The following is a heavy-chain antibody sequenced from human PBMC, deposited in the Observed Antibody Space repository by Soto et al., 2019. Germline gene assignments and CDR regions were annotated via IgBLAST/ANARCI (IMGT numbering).Heavy chain of an antibody. Sequence: GASVKVSCKASGGTFSSYAISWVRQAPGQGLEWMGGIIPIFGTANYAQKFQGRVTITADESTSTAYMELSSLRSEDTAVYYCARVYDILTGYYNVAYWGQGTLVTVSS. CDR1: GGTFSSYA. D-gene: IGHD3-9*01. CDR3: ARVYDILTGYYNVAY. CDR2: IIPIFGTA. V-gene: IGHV1-69*13. J-gene: IGHJ4*02.